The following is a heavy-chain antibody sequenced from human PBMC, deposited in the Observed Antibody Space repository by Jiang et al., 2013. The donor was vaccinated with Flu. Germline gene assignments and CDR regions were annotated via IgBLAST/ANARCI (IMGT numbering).Heavy chain of an antibody. CDR3: ARERDFGAFDI. Sequence: GLVKPSETLSLTCTVSGGSISSYYWSWIRQPPGKGLEWIGYISYSGSTSYNPSLESRVTISVATSENQFSLKLTSVTAADTAVYYCARERDFGAFDIWGQGTIVTVSS. V-gene: IGHV4-59*01. D-gene: IGHD2/OR15-2a*01. CDR2: ISYSGST. CDR1: GGSISSYY. J-gene: IGHJ3*02.